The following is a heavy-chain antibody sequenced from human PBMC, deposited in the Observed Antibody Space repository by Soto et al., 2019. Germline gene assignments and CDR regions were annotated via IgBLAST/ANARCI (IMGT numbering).Heavy chain of an antibody. CDR3: GKDLSPGGLES. Sequence: GGSLRLSCTASGFTFNTHWMHWVRQAPGKGLVWVSRIYFDGITTNYADSVKGRFTISRDRAKNSLSLQMNSLRIEDTAVYYCGKDLSPGGLESWGQGTLVTVSS. D-gene: IGHD3-16*01. V-gene: IGHV3-74*01. CDR1: GFTFNTHW. J-gene: IGHJ4*02. CDR2: IYFDGITT.